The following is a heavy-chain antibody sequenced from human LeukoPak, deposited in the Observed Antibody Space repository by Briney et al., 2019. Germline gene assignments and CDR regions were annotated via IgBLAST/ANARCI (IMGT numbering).Heavy chain of an antibody. CDR1: GFTFSSYG. V-gene: IGHV3-30*03. J-gene: IGHJ6*03. CDR3: ARDSYYYGSGSHANYYYYMDV. D-gene: IGHD3-10*01. CDR2: ISYDGSNK. Sequence: GGSLRLSCAASGFTFSSYGMHWVRQAPGKGLEWVAVISYDGSNKYYADSVKGRFTISRDNSKNTLYLQMNSLRAEDTAVYYCARDSYYYGSGSHANYYYYMDVWGKGTTVTVSS.